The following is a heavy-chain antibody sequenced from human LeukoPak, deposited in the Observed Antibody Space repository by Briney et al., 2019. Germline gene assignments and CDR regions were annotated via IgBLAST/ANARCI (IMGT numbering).Heavy chain of an antibody. CDR3: AKDKGPNNWNDVWYFDH. V-gene: IGHV3-30*02. CDR2: IRYDGSNK. J-gene: IGHJ4*02. Sequence: PGGSLRLSCAASGFTFSSYGMHWVRQASGKGLEWVAFIRYDGSNKYYADSVKGRFTISRDNSKNTLYLQMNSLRAEDTAVYYCAKDKGPNNWNDVWYFDHWGQGTLVTVSS. D-gene: IGHD1-20*01. CDR1: GFTFSSYG.